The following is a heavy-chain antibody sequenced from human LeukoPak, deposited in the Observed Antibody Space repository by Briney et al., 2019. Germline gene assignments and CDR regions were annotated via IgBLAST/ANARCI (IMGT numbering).Heavy chain of an antibody. CDR1: GFTFSSYW. D-gene: IGHD4-17*01. Sequence: GGSLRLSCAASGFTFSSYWMSWVRQAPGKGLEWVANIKQDGSEKYYVDSVKGRFTISRDNAKNSLYLQMNSLRAEDTAVYYCAGDFFSGVTTFDYWGQGTLVTVSS. CDR2: IKQDGSEK. CDR3: AGDFFSGVTTFDY. J-gene: IGHJ4*02. V-gene: IGHV3-7*01.